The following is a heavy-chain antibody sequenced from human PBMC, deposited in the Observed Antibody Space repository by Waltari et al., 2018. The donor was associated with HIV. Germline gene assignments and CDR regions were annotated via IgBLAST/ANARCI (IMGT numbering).Heavy chain of an antibody. CDR3: ARQMTFYDAFDV. Sequence: QVQMVQSGAEVTKAGASVKVSCPPSGFSPTGYYIHWGRQAPGQGLEWMGWIYSNTCDTNYELQFEGRVTMTRDTSMRTAYMELRTLRSDDTALYYCARQMTFYDAFDVWGQGTVVTVSS. CDR2: IYSNTCDT. V-gene: IGHV1-2*02. J-gene: IGHJ3*01. CDR1: GFSPTGYY.